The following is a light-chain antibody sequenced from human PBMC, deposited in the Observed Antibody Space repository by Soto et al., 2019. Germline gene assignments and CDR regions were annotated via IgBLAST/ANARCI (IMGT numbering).Light chain of an antibody. CDR1: QSISSW. CDR2: DAS. CDR3: QQYNSYSPWT. Sequence: DIQMTQSPSTLSASVGDRVTITCRAGQSISSWLAWYQQKPGKATKLLIYDASSLESGVPSRFSGSGSGTEFTLTISSLQPDDFATYYCQQYNSYSPWTFGQGTKVDI. J-gene: IGKJ1*01. V-gene: IGKV1-5*01.